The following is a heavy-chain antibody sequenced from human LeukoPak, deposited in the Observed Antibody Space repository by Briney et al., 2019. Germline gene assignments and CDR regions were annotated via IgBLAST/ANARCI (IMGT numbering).Heavy chain of an antibody. CDR1: GFTFSSYS. D-gene: IGHD1-1*01. CDR3: AREGTKRVLDAQDAFDI. J-gene: IGHJ3*02. Sequence: GGSLRLSCAASGFTFSSYSMNWVRQAPGKGLEWVSSISSSSSYIYYADSVKGRFTISRDNAKNSLYLQMNSLRAEDTAVYYCAREGTKRVLDAQDAFDIWGQGTMVTVSS. V-gene: IGHV3-21*01. CDR2: ISSSSSYI.